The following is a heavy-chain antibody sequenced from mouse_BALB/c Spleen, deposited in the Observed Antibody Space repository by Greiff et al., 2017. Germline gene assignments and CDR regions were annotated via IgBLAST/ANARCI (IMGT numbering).Heavy chain of an antibody. J-gene: IGHJ1*01. D-gene: IGHD1-1*01. CDR3: ARSNYYGSSYDWYFDV. Sequence: LVKTGASVKISCKASGYSFTGYYMHWVKQSHGKSLEWIGYISCYNGATSYNQKFKGKATFTVDTSSSTAYMQFNSLTSEDSAVYYCARSNYYGSSYDWYFDVWGAGTTVTVSS. CDR1: GYSFTGYY. V-gene: IGHV1S34*01. CDR2: ISCYNGAT.